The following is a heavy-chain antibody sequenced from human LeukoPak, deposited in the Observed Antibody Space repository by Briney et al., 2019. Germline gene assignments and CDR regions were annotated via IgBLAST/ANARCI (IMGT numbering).Heavy chain of an antibody. CDR3: TRGLVVLSATSWAFDI. CDR2: MNPNSGNT. CDR1: GYTFTSYD. J-gene: IGHJ3*02. D-gene: IGHD2-15*01. V-gene: IGHV1-8*01. Sequence: ASVKVSCKASGYTFTSYDINWVRQATGQALEWMGWMNPNSGNTGYAQKFQARVSMTRNTSISTAYMELSSLRSEDTAVYYCTRGLVVLSATSWAFDIWGHGTMVTVSS.